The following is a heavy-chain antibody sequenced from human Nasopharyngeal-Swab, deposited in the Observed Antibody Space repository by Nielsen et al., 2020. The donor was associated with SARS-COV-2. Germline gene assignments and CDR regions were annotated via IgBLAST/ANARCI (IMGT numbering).Heavy chain of an antibody. CDR1: GFTFSSYD. D-gene: IGHD2-15*01. V-gene: IGHV3-13*01. J-gene: IGHJ6*02. Sequence: GESLKISCAASGFTFSSYDMHWVRQATGKGLEWVSAIGTAGDTYYPGSVKGRFTISRDNAKNSLYLQMNSLRAEDTAVYYCARDQADCSGGSCPYYYYGMDVWGQGTTVTVSS. CDR3: ARDQADCSGGSCPYYYYGMDV. CDR2: IGTAGDT.